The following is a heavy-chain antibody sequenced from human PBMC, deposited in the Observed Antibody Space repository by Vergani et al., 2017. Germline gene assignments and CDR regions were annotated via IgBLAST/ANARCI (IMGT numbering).Heavy chain of an antibody. D-gene: IGHD2-15*01. J-gene: IGHJ4*02. CDR3: ATGGYCSGGRCYRHFEF. V-gene: IGHV3-23*01. CDR2: ISGSVGNT. CDR1: GFTFYNYA. Sequence: EVQLLESGGGLVQPGGSLRLSCAASGFTFYNYAMTWVRPAPGKGREWVAGISGSVGNTYYADSVKGRFTISRDNSKATVSLQMNSLRAEDTAVYYCATGGYCSGGRCYRHFEFWGQGTLVTVSS.